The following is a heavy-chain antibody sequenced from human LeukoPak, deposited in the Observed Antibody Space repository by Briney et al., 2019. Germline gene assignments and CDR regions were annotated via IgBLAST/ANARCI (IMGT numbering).Heavy chain of an antibody. Sequence: GGSLRLSCAASGFTFDTCAMSWVRQAPGQGLEWVGHIKSKTDGGTTDYAAPVKGRFTISRDDAKNTLNLQMNSLKTEDTAVYYCTTNQTYYDILTGYYNLFDFWGQGTLVTVSS. J-gene: IGHJ4*02. CDR3: TTNQTYYDILTGYYNLFDF. V-gene: IGHV3-15*01. CDR2: IKSKTDGGTT. CDR1: GFTFDTCA. D-gene: IGHD3-9*01.